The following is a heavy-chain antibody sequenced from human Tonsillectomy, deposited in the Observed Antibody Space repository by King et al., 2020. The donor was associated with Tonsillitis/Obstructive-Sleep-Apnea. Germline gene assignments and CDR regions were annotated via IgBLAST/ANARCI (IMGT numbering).Heavy chain of an antibody. J-gene: IGHJ4*02. CDR3: ARDPTADDGDYLDY. CDR2: ISYDGSNK. D-gene: IGHD4-17*01. V-gene: IGHV3-30*04. CDR1: GFTFSSYA. Sequence: QVQLVESGGGVVQPGRSLRLSCAASGFTFSSYAMHWVRQAPGKGLEWVAVISYDGSNKYYGDSVKGRFTISRDNSKNTLYLQMNSLRAEDTAVYYCARDPTADDGDYLDYWGQGTLVTVSS.